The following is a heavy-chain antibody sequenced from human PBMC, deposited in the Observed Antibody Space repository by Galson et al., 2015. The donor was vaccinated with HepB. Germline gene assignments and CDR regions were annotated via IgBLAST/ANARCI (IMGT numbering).Heavy chain of an antibody. CDR2: IVVGSGNT. CDR3: AADYNWNEDWYFDL. Sequence: SVKVSCKASGFTFTSSAVQWVRQARGQRLEWIGWIVVGSGNTNYAQKFQERVTITRDMSTSTAYMELSSLRSEDTAVYYCAADYNWNEDWYFDLWGRGTLVTVSS. D-gene: IGHD1-20*01. V-gene: IGHV1-58*01. CDR1: GFTFTSSA. J-gene: IGHJ2*01.